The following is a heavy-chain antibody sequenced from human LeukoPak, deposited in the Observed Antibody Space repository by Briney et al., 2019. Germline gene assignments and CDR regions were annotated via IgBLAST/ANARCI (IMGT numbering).Heavy chain of an antibody. CDR2: INPSGGST. CDR1: GYTFTSYY. D-gene: IGHD2-2*01. CDR3: ARGIVVVPAALNWFDP. J-gene: IGHJ5*02. V-gene: IGHV1-46*01. Sequence: ASVKVSCKASGYTFTSYYMHWVRQAPGQGLEWMGIINPSGGSTSYAQKFQGRVTMTRDTSTSTVYMELSSLRSEDTAVYYCARGIVVVPAALNWFDPWGQGTLVTVSS.